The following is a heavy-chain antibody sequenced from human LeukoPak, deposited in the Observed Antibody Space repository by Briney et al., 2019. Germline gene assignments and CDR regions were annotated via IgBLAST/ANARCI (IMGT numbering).Heavy chain of an antibody. V-gene: IGHV4-39*06. D-gene: IGHD6-13*01. CDR2: IYYSGST. Sequence: SETLSLTCTVSGDSISSTNYYWGWIRQPPGKGLEWIGSIYYSGSTYYNPSLESRVTISVDTSKNQFPLKLSSVTAADTAVYYCARLGDSSSSNYFDYWGQGALVTVSS. CDR3: ARLGDSSSSNYFDY. CDR1: GDSISSTNYY. J-gene: IGHJ4*02.